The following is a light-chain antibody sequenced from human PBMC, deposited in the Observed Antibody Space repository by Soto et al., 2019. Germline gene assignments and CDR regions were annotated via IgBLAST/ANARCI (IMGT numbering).Light chain of an antibody. CDR1: ESISSSY. CDR3: QQYGASPPAT. V-gene: IGKV3-20*01. CDR2: STS. J-gene: IGKJ4*01. Sequence: EIVLTQSPGALSLSPGEGATLRCSASESISSSYLAWYQQRRGQAPRLLIYSTSTRAADISPRFSGSGAGRDFTLTISSLEPEDSAIYYCQQYGASPPATFGGGTRVEI.